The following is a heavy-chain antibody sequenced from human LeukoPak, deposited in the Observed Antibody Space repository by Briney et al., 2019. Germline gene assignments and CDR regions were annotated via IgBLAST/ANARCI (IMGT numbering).Heavy chain of an antibody. CDR1: GFTFSSNV. CDR3: AKREKVAAINNYFDY. CDR2: IFGGGENP. D-gene: IGHD5-12*01. Sequence: GGSLRLSCVASGFTFSSNVMSWVRQAPGKGLEWGSAIFGGGENPYSADSVKGRFTIYRDNSRNTLFLQMHSLRAEDTAVYFCAKREKVAAINNYFDYWGQGTLVTVSS. J-gene: IGHJ4*02. V-gene: IGHV3-23*01.